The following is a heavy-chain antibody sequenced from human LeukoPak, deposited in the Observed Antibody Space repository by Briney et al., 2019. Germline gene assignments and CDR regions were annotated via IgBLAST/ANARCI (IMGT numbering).Heavy chain of an antibody. Sequence: PGGSLRLSCAASGFTLSSYWMSWVRQAPGKGLEWVANIKQDGSEKYYVDSVKGRFTISRDNAKNSLYLQMNSLKTEDTAVYYRTGNYYGSGSYADFDYWGQGTLVTVSS. CDR2: IKQDGSEK. CDR3: TGNYYGSGSYADFDY. CDR1: GFTLSSYW. D-gene: IGHD3-10*01. J-gene: IGHJ4*02. V-gene: IGHV3-7*03.